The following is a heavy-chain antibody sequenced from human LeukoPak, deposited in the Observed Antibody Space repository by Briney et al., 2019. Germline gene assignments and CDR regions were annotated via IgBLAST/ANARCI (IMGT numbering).Heavy chain of an antibody. Sequence: PGASLRLSCAASGFTFSNYAMSWVRQAPGKGLEWVSAILGSGGSKYYADSVKGRFTVSSDNSNNTLYLQMNSLRAEDTALYYCAKWGDYDVLTGYVPYYWGQGTLVTVSP. J-gene: IGHJ4*02. CDR1: GFTFSNYA. CDR2: ILGSGGSK. CDR3: AKWGDYDVLTGYVPYY. V-gene: IGHV3-23*01. D-gene: IGHD3-9*01.